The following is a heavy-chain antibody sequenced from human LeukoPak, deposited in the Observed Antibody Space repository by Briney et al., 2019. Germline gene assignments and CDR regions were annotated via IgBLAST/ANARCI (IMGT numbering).Heavy chain of an antibody. J-gene: IGHJ6*03. Sequence: ASVKVSCKASGYTFTGYYMHWVRQAPGQGLEWMGWINPNSGGTNYAQKFQGRVTMTRDTSISTAYMELSRLRSDDTAVYYCASCTSCYTGGYYYYYMDVWGEGTTVTVSS. D-gene: IGHD2-2*02. CDR1: GYTFTGYY. CDR3: ASCTSCYTGGYYYYYMDV. V-gene: IGHV1-2*02. CDR2: INPNSGGT.